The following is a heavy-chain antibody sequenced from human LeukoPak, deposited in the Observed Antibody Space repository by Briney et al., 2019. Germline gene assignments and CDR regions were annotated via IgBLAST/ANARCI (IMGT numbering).Heavy chain of an antibody. CDR2: TYYKSKWYN. V-gene: IGHV6-1*01. D-gene: IGHD5-24*01. Sequence: SQTLSLTCDISGDSVSSNSAAWNWIRQSPLRGLEWLGRTYYKSKWYNDYAVSVKSRITINPDTSKNQFSLQLNSVTPEDTAVYYCTRGAPVGSSREFDYWGQGTLVTVSS. CDR3: TRGAPVGSSREFDY. CDR1: GDSVSSNSAA. J-gene: IGHJ4*02.